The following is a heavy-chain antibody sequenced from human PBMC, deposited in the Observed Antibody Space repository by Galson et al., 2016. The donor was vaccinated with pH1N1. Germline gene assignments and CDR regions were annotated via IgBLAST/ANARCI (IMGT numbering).Heavy chain of an antibody. V-gene: IGHV4-59*01. J-gene: IGHJ4*02. CDR2: VYFDGNT. CDR3: ARGPRAFDY. Sequence: LSLTCTVSGGSINNSYWSWIRQPPGKGVELLGLVYFDGNTNYNPSLKSRVAMSVDPAKHQFSLTLTSVTAVDAAVYYCARGPRAFDYWGQGILVTVSS. CDR1: GGSINNSY.